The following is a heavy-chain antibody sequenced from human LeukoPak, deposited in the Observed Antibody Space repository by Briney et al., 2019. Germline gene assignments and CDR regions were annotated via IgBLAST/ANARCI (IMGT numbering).Heavy chain of an antibody. V-gene: IGHV1-46*02. CDR2: ITPRDGST. J-gene: IGHJ4*02. Sequence: ASVKVSCKASGYTFNNYHVHWVRQAPGQGLEWMGKITPRDGSTIYAQNFQDRVIMTRDMSSSTVYMQLSSLRSEDTAVFYCARDSYGPDYWGQGTQVTVSS. CDR3: ARDSYGPDY. CDR1: GYTFNNYH. D-gene: IGHD5-18*01.